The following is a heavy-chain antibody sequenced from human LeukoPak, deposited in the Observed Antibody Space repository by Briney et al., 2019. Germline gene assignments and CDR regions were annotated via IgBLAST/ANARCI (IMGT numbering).Heavy chain of an antibody. V-gene: IGHV1-8*03. Sequence: ASVKVSCKASGYTFTSYDINWVRQATGQGLEWMGWMNPNSGNTGYAQKFQGRVTITRNTSISTAYMELSSLRPEDTAVYYCARDNSVEDTAWWFGPWGQRTLVTVSS. CDR1: GYTFTSYD. J-gene: IGHJ5*02. CDR2: MNPNSGNT. CDR3: ARDNSVEDTAWWFGP. D-gene: IGHD4-23*01.